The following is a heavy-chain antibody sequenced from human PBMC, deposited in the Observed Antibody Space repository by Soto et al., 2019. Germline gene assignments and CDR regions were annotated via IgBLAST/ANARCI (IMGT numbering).Heavy chain of an antibody. CDR2: IIPIFGTA. D-gene: IGHD3-22*01. CDR1: GGTFSSYA. J-gene: IGHJ4*02. CDR3: ARVKGSFYDSSGSHEYYFDY. V-gene: IGHV1-69*13. Sequence: SVKVSCKASGGTFSSYAISWVRQAPGQGLEWMGGIIPIFGTANYAQKFQGRVTITADESTSTAYMELSSLRSEDTAVYYCARVKGSFYDSSGSHEYYFDYCGQRTLVIGSS.